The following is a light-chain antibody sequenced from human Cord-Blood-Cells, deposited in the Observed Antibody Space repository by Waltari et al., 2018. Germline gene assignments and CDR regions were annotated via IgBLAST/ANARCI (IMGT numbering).Light chain of an antibody. CDR2: DVS. J-gene: IGLJ3*02. CDR1: SSDVGGYNY. CDR3: SSYTSSSTLV. V-gene: IGLV2-14*01. Sequence: QSALTQPASVSGSPGQSITISCTGTSSDVGGYNYVSWYQQHPGKAPKLMIYDVSNRPSGCSNRFSGAKSGNTASLTISVLQAEDEADYYCSSYTSSSTLVFGGGTKLTVL.